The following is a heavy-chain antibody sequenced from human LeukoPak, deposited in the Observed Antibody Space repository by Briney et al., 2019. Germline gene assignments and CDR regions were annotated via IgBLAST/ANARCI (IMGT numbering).Heavy chain of an antibody. Sequence: GGSLRLSCAASGFTFSSYAMSWVRQAPGKGLEWVSGISASGGSTYYADSVKGRLTIPRDNSKNTLYLQMNSLRADDTAVYYCAKGGYGSVFDYWGQGTLVTVSS. J-gene: IGHJ4*02. CDR1: GFTFSSYA. CDR2: ISASGGST. D-gene: IGHD5-12*01. CDR3: AKGGYGSVFDY. V-gene: IGHV3-23*01.